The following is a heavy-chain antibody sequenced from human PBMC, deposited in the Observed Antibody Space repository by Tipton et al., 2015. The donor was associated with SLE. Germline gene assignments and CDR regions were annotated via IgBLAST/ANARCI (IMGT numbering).Heavy chain of an antibody. J-gene: IGHJ4*02. CDR1: GFTFSSSE. V-gene: IGHV3-48*03. Sequence: SLRLSCAASGFTFSSSEMHWVRQAPGKGLEWVSYISSSGSTIYYADSVRGRFTISRDNAKNSLYLQMNSLRAEDTAVYYCARDKGCAGSWPCHLDYWVQGTLVTVSS. D-gene: IGHD3-3*02. CDR3: ARDKGCAGSWPCHLDY. CDR2: ISSSGSTI.